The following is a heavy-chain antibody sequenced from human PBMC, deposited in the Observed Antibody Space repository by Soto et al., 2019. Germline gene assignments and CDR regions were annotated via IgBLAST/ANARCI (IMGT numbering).Heavy chain of an antibody. CDR3: TTDLGPEGPGSPLIGFDY. D-gene: IGHD3-16*01. J-gene: IGHJ4*02. Sequence: GGSLRLSCAASGFTFSNAWMSCVRQAPGKGLEWVGRIKSKTDGGTTDYAAPVKGRFTISRDDSKNTLYLQMNSLKTEDTAVYYCTTDLGPEGPGSPLIGFDYWGQGTLVTVSS. CDR1: GFTFSNAW. V-gene: IGHV3-15*01. CDR2: IKSKTDGGTT.